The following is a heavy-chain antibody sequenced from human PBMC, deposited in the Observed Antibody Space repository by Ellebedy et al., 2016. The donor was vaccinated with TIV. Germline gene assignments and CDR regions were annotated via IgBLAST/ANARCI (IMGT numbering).Heavy chain of an antibody. CDR3: ARARTMIVGGGFDY. D-gene: IGHD3-22*01. CDR2: IYNSGGT. CDR1: GGSISSSNW. V-gene: IGHV4-4*02. Sequence: MPSETLSLTCAVSGGSISSSNWWRWVRPPPGKGLEWIDEIYNSGGTTYNQSLKSRVTISVDKSKNQFSLKLSSVTAADTALYYCARARTMIVGGGFDYWGQGTLVTVSP. J-gene: IGHJ4*02.